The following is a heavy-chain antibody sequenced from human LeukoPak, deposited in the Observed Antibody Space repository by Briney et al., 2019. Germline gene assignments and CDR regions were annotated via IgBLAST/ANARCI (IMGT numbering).Heavy chain of an antibody. CDR1: GLSFSDRW. CDR2: IDRDGSRI. Sequence: GGSLRLSCVASGLSFSDRWMHWVRQAPGKGLVWVSRIDRDGSRINYADSVKGRFTISRDNGKNTLFLQMNSLRAEDAAVYYCVRGNDYGGPHYWGQGTLVTVSS. CDR3: VRGNDYGGPHY. J-gene: IGHJ4*02. V-gene: IGHV3-74*01. D-gene: IGHD2-21*01.